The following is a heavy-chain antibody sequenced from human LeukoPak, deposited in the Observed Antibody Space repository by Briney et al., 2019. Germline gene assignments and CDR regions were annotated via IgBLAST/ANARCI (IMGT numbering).Heavy chain of an antibody. Sequence: GGSLRLSCAASGFSVSSNYMTWVRQAPGKGLEWVSVIYSGGTTYYADSVKGRFTISRDNSKNTLYLQMNSLRAEDTAVYYCAKDFTIGFWFDPWGQGTLVTVSS. CDR1: GFSVSSNY. CDR2: IYSGGTT. CDR3: AKDFTIGFWFDP. V-gene: IGHV3-53*01. J-gene: IGHJ5*02.